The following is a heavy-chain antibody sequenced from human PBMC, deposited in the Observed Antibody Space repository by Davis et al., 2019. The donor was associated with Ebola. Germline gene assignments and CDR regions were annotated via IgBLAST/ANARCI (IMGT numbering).Heavy chain of an antibody. D-gene: IGHD2-2*01. CDR3: AKESCSSTSCYWETDAFDI. CDR2: IYSGGST. Sequence: GESLKISCAASGFTVSSNYMSWVRQAPGKGLEWVSVIYSGGSTYYADSVKGRFTISRDNSKNTLYLQMNSLRAEDTAVYYCAKESCSSTSCYWETDAFDIWGQGTMVTVSS. J-gene: IGHJ3*02. CDR1: GFTVSSNY. V-gene: IGHV3-66*01.